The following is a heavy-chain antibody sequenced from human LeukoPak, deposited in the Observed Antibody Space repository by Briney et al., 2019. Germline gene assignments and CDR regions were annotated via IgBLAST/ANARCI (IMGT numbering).Heavy chain of an antibody. CDR2: ISSSSSYI. Sequence: AGGSLRLSCAASGFTFGSYSMNWVRQAPGKGLEWVSSISSSSSYIYYADSAKGRFTISRDNAKYSLYLQMNSLRAEDTAVYYCARVTMVRGVNYFDYWGQGTLVTVSS. D-gene: IGHD3-10*01. CDR1: GFTFGSYS. V-gene: IGHV3-21*01. CDR3: ARVTMVRGVNYFDY. J-gene: IGHJ4*02.